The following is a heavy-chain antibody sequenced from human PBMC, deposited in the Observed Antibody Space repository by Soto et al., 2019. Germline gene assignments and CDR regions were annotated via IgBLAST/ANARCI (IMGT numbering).Heavy chain of an antibody. CDR1: GFTFGDYA. J-gene: IGHJ6*03. CDR2: IRSKAYGGTT. V-gene: IGHV3-49*03. Sequence: GGSLRLSCTASGFTFGDYAMSWFRQAPGKGLEWVGFIRSKAYGGTTEYAASVKGRFTISRDDSKSIAYLQMNSLKTEDTAVYYCTRDFCPTRIYCLGYMDVWGKGTTVTVSS. D-gene: IGHD2-21*01. CDR3: TRDFCPTRIYCLGYMDV.